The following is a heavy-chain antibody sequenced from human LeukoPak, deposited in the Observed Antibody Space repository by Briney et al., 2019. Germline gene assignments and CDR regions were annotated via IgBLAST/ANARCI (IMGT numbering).Heavy chain of an antibody. CDR2: ISYGGSNK. Sequence: GGSLRLSCRPSVFTFSSYAMHWVREAPGEGVEGVAVISYGGSNKYCADSVKGRFTISRDNSKNTLYLQMNSLRAEDTAVYYCARTTAMVTAYFDHWGQRPLLTVSS. J-gene: IGHJ4*02. CDR3: ARTTAMVTAYFDH. V-gene: IGHV3-30-3*01. D-gene: IGHD5-18*01. CDR1: VFTFSSYA.